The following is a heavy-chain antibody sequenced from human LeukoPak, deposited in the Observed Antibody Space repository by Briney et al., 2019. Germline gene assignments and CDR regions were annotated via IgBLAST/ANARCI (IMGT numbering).Heavy chain of an antibody. CDR1: GGPFSGYY. D-gene: IGHD3-10*01. CDR2: INHSGST. Sequence: SETLSLTCTVYGGPFSGYYWTWIRQPPGKGLEWIGEINHSGSTNYNPSLKSRVTISVDTSKNQFSLKLSSVTAADTAVYYCARALPVWYGSGSLDYWGQGTLVTVSS. J-gene: IGHJ4*02. V-gene: IGHV4-34*01. CDR3: ARALPVWYGSGSLDY.